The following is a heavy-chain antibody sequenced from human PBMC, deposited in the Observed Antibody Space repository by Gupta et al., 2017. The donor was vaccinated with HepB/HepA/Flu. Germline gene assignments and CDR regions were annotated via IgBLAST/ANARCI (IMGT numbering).Heavy chain of an antibody. CDR2: INAGNGNT. V-gene: IGHV1-3*01. CDR1: GYTFTSYA. J-gene: IGHJ6*02. Sequence: QVQLVQSGAEVKKPGASVKVSCKASGYTFTSYAMHWVRQAPGQRLEWMGWINAGNGNTKYSQKLQGRVTSTRYTSASTAYMELSSLRSEDTAVYYCARVQGYCSSTSGRAARGGGMDVWGQGTTVTVSS. D-gene: IGHD2-2*01. CDR3: ARVQGYCSSTSGRAARGGGMDV.